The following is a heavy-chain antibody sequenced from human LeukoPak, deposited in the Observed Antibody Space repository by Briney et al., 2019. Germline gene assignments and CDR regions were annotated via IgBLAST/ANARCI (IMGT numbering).Heavy chain of an antibody. CDR2: ISYSGNT. CDR3: ARAGSSGWYGEY. D-gene: IGHD6-19*01. CDR1: GGSINNYY. Sequence: KPSETLSLTCSVSGGSINNYYWKWTRQPPGKGLEWIGYISYSGNTNYSPSLKSRVTISVDTSKNQFSLQLRSVTTADTAVYYCARAGSSGWYGEYWGQGTLVTVSS. V-gene: IGHV4-59*01. J-gene: IGHJ4*02.